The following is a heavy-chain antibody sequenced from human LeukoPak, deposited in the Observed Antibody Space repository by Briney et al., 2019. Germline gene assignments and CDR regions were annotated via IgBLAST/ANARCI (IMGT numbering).Heavy chain of an antibody. Sequence: PGGSLRLSCAASGFTFSSYYMNWVRQAPGKGLEWVSSISSGGNYKYYADSVKGRFTISRDNSKNTLYLQMNSLRVEDTAVYYCAKRDGTGYYYFDYWGQGTLVTVSS. V-gene: IGHV3-21*01. CDR2: ISSGGNYK. D-gene: IGHD3/OR15-3a*01. CDR3: AKRDGTGYYYFDY. J-gene: IGHJ4*02. CDR1: GFTFSSYY.